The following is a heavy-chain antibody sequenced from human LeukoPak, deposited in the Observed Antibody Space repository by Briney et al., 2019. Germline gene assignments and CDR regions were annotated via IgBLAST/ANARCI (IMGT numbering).Heavy chain of an antibody. CDR2: IGGSGDNT. CDR1: GFTFRNYA. J-gene: IGHJ3*02. Sequence: PGGSLRLSCAASGFTFRNYAMSWVRQAPGKGLEWVSRIGGSGDNTYYADSVRGRFTISRDNSKNTLCLQVNSLSAEDTAEYHCARGYAGAFDIWGPGTMVTVSP. D-gene: IGHD5-12*01. CDR3: ARGYAGAFDI. V-gene: IGHV3-23*01.